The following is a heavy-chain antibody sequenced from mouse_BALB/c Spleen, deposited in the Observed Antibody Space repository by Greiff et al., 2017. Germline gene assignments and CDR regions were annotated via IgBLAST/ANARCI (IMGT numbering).Heavy chain of an antibody. CDR1: GFTFTDYY. J-gene: IGHJ1*01. D-gene: IGHD1-1*01. V-gene: IGHV7-3*02. CDR3: ASDYYGSFDV. CDR2: IRNKANGYTT. Sequence: EVQLVESGGGLVQPGGSLRLSCATSGFTFTDYYMSWVRQPPGKALEWLGFIRNKANGYTTEYSASVKGRFTISRDNSQSILYLQMNTLRAEDSATYYCASDYYGSFDVWGAGTTVTVSS.